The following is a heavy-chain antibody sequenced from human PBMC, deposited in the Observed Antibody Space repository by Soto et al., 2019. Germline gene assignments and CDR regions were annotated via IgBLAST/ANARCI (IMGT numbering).Heavy chain of an antibody. D-gene: IGHD3-3*01. CDR1: GGSISSSVYY. Sequence: SETLSLTCTVSGGSISSSVYYWSWNHQHPGKGLEWIGYIYYSGSTNYNPSLKSRVTISVDTSKNQFSLKLSSVTAADTAVYYCARDTRDAVITIFGVRVLNWFDPWGQGTLVTVSS. J-gene: IGHJ5*02. V-gene: IGHV4-61*08. CDR2: IYYSGST. CDR3: ARDTRDAVITIFGVRVLNWFDP.